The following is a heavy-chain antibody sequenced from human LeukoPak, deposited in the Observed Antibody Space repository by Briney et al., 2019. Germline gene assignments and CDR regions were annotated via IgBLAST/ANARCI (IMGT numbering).Heavy chain of an antibody. Sequence: ASVKVSCKASGYTFTSYGISWVRQAPGQGLEWMGWISAYSGNTNYAQKLQGRVTMTTDTSTSTAYTELRSLRSDDTAVYYCAREDCSGGSCYSDYWGQGTLVTVSS. CDR1: GYTFTSYG. D-gene: IGHD2-15*01. V-gene: IGHV1-18*04. J-gene: IGHJ4*02. CDR2: ISAYSGNT. CDR3: AREDCSGGSCYSDY.